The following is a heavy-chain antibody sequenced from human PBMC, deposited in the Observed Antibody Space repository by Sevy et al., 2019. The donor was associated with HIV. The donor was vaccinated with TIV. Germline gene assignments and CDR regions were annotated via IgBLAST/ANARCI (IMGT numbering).Heavy chain of an antibody. CDR2: ISFDGSNR. J-gene: IGHJ1*01. V-gene: IGHV3-30-3*01. CDR3: AFERLYSNVAEYFQN. Sequence: GGSLRLSCAASGFTFSSHSMHWVRQAPGKGLEWVATISFDGSNRHYADSVKGRFTISRDNSKNSVYLQMNSLRAEDTALYYCAFERLYSNVAEYFQNWGQRTLVTVSS. CDR1: GFTFSSHS. D-gene: IGHD5-12*01.